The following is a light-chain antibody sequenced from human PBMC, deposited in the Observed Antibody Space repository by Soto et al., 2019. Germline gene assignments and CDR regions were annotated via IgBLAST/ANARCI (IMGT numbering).Light chain of an antibody. CDR1: SSDVGGYNY. Sequence: QSALTQPPSASGSLGQSVTISCTGTSSDVGGYNYVFWHQQHPGKAPKVMIYEVTKRPPGVPDRFSGSKSGNTASLTVSGLQAEDEAYYYCSSFAGGGNPVLLGGGTKLTVL. CDR2: EVT. J-gene: IGLJ2*01. V-gene: IGLV2-8*01. CDR3: SSFAGGGNPVL.